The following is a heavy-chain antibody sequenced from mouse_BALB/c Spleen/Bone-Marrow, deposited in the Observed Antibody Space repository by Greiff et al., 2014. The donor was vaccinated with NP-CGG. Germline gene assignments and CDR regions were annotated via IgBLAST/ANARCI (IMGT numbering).Heavy chain of an antibody. J-gene: IGHJ2*01. CDR1: GYIFTDYW. CDR2: IDPSDGCT. V-gene: IGHV1-69*02. Sequence: QVQLKESGAELVKPGASVKMSCKASGYIFTDYWMHWVKQRPGQGLEWIGAIDPSDGCTTYNQNFKGKATLTVDKSSNTAYMQLSSLTSEDSAVYYCAREEDCCFDYWGQGTTLTVSS. CDR3: AREEDCCFDY.